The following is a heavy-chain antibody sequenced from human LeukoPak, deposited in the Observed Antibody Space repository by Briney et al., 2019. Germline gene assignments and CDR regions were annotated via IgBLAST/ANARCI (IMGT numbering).Heavy chain of an antibody. Sequence: SAKVSCKASGGTFSSYAISWVRQAPGQGLEWMGGIIPIFGTANYAQKFQGRVTITTDESTSTAYMELSSLRSEDTAVYYCASQMYYYDFWSGHRTQDTLDYWGQGTLVTVSS. CDR3: ASQMYYYDFWSGHRTQDTLDY. V-gene: IGHV1-69*05. D-gene: IGHD3-3*01. J-gene: IGHJ4*02. CDR2: IIPIFGTA. CDR1: GGTFSSYA.